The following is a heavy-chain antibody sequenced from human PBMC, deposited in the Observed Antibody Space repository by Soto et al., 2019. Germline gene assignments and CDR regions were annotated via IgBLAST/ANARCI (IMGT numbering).Heavy chain of an antibody. J-gene: IGHJ4*02. CDR2: ISGSDGKT. D-gene: IGHD3-3*01. CDR1: GFSFASFA. Sequence: DVRLAESGGGLVQPRGSLRLSCTTSGFSFASFAMTWVRQAPGKGLEWVATISGSDGKTYYADSVKGRFSISRDTSRNTLYLQMNSLRADDTAIYYCAKWSYLDYWGQGTRVNVSS. V-gene: IGHV3-23*04. CDR3: AKWSYLDY.